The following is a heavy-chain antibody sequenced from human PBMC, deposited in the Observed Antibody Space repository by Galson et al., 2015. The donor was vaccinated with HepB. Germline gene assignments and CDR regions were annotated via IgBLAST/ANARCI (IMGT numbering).Heavy chain of an antibody. CDR2: IYYSGST. Sequence: SEPLSLTCTVSGGSVSSGSYYWSWIRQPPGKGLEWIGYIYYSGSTNYNPSLKSRVTISVDTSKNQFSLKLSSVTAADTAVYYCARELYDFWSGYYFREGWYFDLWGRGTLVTVSS. CDR1: GGSVSSGSYY. D-gene: IGHD3-3*01. CDR3: ARELYDFWSGYYFREGWYFDL. J-gene: IGHJ2*01. V-gene: IGHV4-61*01.